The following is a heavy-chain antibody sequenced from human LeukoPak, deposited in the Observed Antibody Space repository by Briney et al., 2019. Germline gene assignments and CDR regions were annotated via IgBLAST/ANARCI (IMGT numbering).Heavy chain of an antibody. V-gene: IGHV1-69*10. Sequence: SVKVSCKVSGGSNYAISWVRLVSGQGLEWLGGIIPLLDAANSAQKFQGRVTFTADKLTRTAYMELSSLRSEDTAVYYCARGDYDDSGDFRTLEYWGQGTLVTVSS. J-gene: IGHJ4*02. D-gene: IGHD4-17*01. CDR2: IIPLLDAA. CDR3: ARGDYDDSGDFRTLEY. CDR1: GGSNYA.